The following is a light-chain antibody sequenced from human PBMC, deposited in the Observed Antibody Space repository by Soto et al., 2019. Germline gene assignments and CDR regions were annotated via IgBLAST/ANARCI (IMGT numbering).Light chain of an antibody. CDR1: QSLLHSNGNNY. CDR2: LAS. CDR3: KQDLQTPRT. V-gene: IGKV2-28*01. J-gene: IGKJ4*01. Sequence: DIVLTQSPLSLSVTPGEPASISCRSSQSLLHSNGNNYLEWYLQKPGQSPQVLIYLASNRASGVPDRCSGRGSGTDVTLKISSVEADDVGVYYCKQDLQTPRTFGGGTKVEIK.